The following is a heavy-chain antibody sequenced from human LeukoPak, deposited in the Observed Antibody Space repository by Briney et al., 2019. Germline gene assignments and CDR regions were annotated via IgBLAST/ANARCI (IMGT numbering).Heavy chain of an antibody. CDR1: GGSISSYY. J-gene: IGHJ4*02. Sequence: NPSETLSLTCTVSGGSISSYYWSWIRQPPGKGLEWIGYIYYSGSTNYNPSLKSRVTISVDTSKNQFSLKLSSVTAADTAVYYCARGYAHFDYWGQGTLVTVSS. CDR2: IYYSGST. CDR3: ARGYAHFDY. V-gene: IGHV4-59*12. D-gene: IGHD5-18*01.